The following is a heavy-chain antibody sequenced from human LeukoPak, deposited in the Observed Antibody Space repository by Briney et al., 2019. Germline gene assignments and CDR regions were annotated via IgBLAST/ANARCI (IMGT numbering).Heavy chain of an antibody. Sequence: GGSLRLSCAASGVSFSDHYMGWVRQAPGEGLEWVGRIRNKANSYTTEYAASVKGRFTISRDDSKNSLYLQLNSLETEDTAVYYCARGCTFQTCPNRYFDYWGQGTLVTVSS. D-gene: IGHD1-14*01. CDR1: GVSFSDHY. J-gene: IGHJ4*02. CDR2: IRNKANSYTT. V-gene: IGHV3-72*01. CDR3: ARGCTFQTCPNRYFDY.